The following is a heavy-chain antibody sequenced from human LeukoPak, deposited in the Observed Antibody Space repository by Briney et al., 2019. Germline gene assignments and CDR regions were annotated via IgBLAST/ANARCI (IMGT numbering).Heavy chain of an antibody. V-gene: IGHV4-4*02. CDR2: IYHSGST. J-gene: IGHJ6*02. CDR1: GGSISSSNW. CDR3: AREDVAGGSGSNYYYYGADV. Sequence: IPSGTLSLTCAVSGGSISSSNWWSWVRQPPGKGLEWIGEIYHSGSTNYNPSLKSRVTISVDKSKNQFSLKLSSVTAADTAVYYCAREDVAGGSGSNYYYYGADVWGQGTTVTVSS. D-gene: IGHD3-10*01.